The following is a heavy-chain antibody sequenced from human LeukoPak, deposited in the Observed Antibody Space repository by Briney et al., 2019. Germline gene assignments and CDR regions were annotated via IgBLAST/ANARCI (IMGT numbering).Heavy chain of an antibody. CDR3: ARADYGDYVEGFDY. CDR2: INPNSGGT. J-gene: IGHJ4*02. Sequence: GASVKVSCKASGYAFTGYYMHWVRQAPGQGLEWMGRINPNSGGTNYAQKFQGRVTMTRDTSISTAYMELSRLRSDDTAVYYCARADYGDYVEGFDYWVQGTLVTVSS. V-gene: IGHV1-2*06. CDR1: GYAFTGYY. D-gene: IGHD4-17*01.